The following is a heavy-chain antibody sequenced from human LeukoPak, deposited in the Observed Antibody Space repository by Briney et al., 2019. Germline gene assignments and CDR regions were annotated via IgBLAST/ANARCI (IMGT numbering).Heavy chain of an antibody. CDR1: GFTFSNYA. V-gene: IGHV3-23*01. CDR3: ARRAGAYSHPYDY. CDR2: ISKSGGRT. Sequence: GGSLRLSCAASGFTFSNYAMSWVRQAPGKGLEWVSAISKSGGRTYYADSVKGRFTISRDNSKNTLYLQMNSLRAEDTAVYYCARRAGAYSHPYDYWGQGTLVTVSS. D-gene: IGHD4/OR15-4a*01. J-gene: IGHJ4*02.